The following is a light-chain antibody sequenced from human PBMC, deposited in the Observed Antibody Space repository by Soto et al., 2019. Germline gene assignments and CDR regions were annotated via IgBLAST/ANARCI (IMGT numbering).Light chain of an antibody. CDR2: GDI. CDR1: SSNIGAGYD. Sequence: QSVLTQPPSVSGAPGQRVSISCTGTSSNIGAGYDVHWYQHLPGTAPKLLIFGDINRPSGVPDRFSGSKSGTSASLAITGLQAEDEADYYCHSYDSSLSIAVFGGGTKVTVL. CDR3: HSYDSSLSIAV. J-gene: IGLJ2*01. V-gene: IGLV1-40*01.